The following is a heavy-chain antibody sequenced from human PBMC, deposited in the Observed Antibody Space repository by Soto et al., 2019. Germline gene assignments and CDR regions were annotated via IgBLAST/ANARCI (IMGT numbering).Heavy chain of an antibody. CDR1: GGTFSSYA. D-gene: IGHD3-3*01. V-gene: IGHV1-69*13. J-gene: IGHJ6*02. CDR2: IIPIFGTA. CDR3: ASTRKATYYDPYSYYGMDV. Sequence: ASVKVSCKASGGTFSSYAISWVRQAPGQGLEWMGGIIPIFGTANYAQKFQGRVTITADESTSTAYMELSSLRSEDTAVYYCASTRKATYYDPYSYYGMDVWGQGTMVTVSS.